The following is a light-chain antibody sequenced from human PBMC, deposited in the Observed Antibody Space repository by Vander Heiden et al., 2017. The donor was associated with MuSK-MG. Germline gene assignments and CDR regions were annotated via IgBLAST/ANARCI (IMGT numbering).Light chain of an antibody. CDR1: QGISSA. CDR2: DAS. J-gene: IGKJ5*01. V-gene: IGKV1-13*02. Sequence: AIQLTQSPSSLSASVGDRVTITCRASQGISSALAWYQQKPGKPPELLIYDASTLESGVPSRFSGSGSGADFTLTIISLQPEDFAAYYCQQFRSYPVTFGQGTRLEIK. CDR3: QQFRSYPVT.